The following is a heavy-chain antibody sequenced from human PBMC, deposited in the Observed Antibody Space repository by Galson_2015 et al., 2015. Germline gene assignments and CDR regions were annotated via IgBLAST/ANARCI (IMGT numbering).Heavy chain of an antibody. D-gene: IGHD3-16*01. CDR2: ISSSGSII. V-gene: IGHV3-48*03. Sequence: SLRLSCAASGFTFSNYEMNWVRQAPGKGLEWVSYISSSGSIIYYADSVKGRFTISRDNAKNSLYLQMNSLRAEDTAVYYCAREVGDDAFDFWGQGTMVTVSS. CDR1: GFTFSNYE. J-gene: IGHJ3*01. CDR3: AREVGDDAFDF.